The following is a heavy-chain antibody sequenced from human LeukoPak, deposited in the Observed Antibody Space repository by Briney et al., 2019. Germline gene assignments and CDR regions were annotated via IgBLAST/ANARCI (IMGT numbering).Heavy chain of an antibody. D-gene: IGHD3-22*01. CDR1: GGSITSGTYC. J-gene: IGHJ4*02. CDR3: ARGRSSGYSSAPDY. CDR2: ICTSGII. V-gene: IGHV4-61*09. Sequence: SQTLSLTCSVSGGSITSGTYCWSWIRQPAGKGLEWIGHICTSGIINNNPSLKSRVAISVDTSKNQFSLKLSSATAADTAVYYCARGRSSGYSSAPDYWGQGTLVTVSS.